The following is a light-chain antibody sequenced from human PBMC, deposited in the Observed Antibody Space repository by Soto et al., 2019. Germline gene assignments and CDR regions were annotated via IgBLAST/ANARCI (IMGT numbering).Light chain of an antibody. CDR2: SNS. V-gene: IGLV1-44*01. Sequence: QSVLTQPPSASGTPGQRVTISCSGSSSNIGSNIVHWYQQLPGTAPKLLIYSNSQRPSGVPDRFSGSKSGTSASLAISGLQSEDEADYYCAVWDDSLNGPIFGGGTKLTVL. CDR1: SSNIGSNI. J-gene: IGLJ2*01. CDR3: AVWDDSLNGPI.